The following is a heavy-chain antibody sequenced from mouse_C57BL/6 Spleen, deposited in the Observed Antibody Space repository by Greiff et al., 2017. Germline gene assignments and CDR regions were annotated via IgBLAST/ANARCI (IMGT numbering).Heavy chain of an antibody. V-gene: IGHV1-59*01. Sequence: QVQLQQPGAELVRPGTSVKLSCKASGYTFTSYWMHWVKQRPGQGLEWIGVIDPSDSYTNYNQKFKGKATLTVDTSSSTAYMQLSSLTSEDSAVYYCAIPLDGYYGVRFAYWGQGTLVTVSA. J-gene: IGHJ3*01. CDR2: IDPSDSYT. CDR1: GYTFTSYW. D-gene: IGHD2-3*01. CDR3: AIPLDGYYGVRFAY.